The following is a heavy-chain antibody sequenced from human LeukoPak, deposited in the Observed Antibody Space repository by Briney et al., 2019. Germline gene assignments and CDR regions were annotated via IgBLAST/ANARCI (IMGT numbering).Heavy chain of an antibody. J-gene: IGHJ4*02. CDR3: ARTKYSGSQIFDF. D-gene: IGHD1-26*01. CDR1: GFTFNSYS. CDR2: ISYDGSNK. Sequence: GSLRLSCAASGFTFNSYSMNWVRQAPGKGLEWVAVISYDGSNKYYADSVRGRFTISRDNSKNTLYLQMNSLRAVDTAVYYCARTKYSGSQIFDFWGQGTLVTVSS. V-gene: IGHV3-30*03.